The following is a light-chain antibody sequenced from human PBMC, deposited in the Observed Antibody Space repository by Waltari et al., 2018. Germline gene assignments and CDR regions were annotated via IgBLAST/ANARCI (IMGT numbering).Light chain of an antibody. Sequence: SYVLTQPPSVSVAPGQTARMTWWANNIGSKSVHWYQKKPGQAPVPVVYDDSDRPSGIPERFSGSNSGNTATLTITRVEAGDEADYYCQLWDKSSDPPYVFGPGTKVTVL. CDR3: QLWDKSSDPPYV. J-gene: IGLJ1*01. CDR2: DDS. CDR1: NIGSKS. V-gene: IGLV3-21*02.